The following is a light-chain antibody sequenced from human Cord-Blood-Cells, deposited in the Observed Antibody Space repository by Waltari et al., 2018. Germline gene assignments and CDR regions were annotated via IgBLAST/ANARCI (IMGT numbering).Light chain of an antibody. Sequence: DIQMTQSPSSLSASVGDRVTITCQASQDISNYLNWYQQKPGQAPKLLIYDASKLEKGVPSRFSGSGSGTDFTFTISSLQPEDIATYYCQQYDNLPITFGQGTRLEIK. V-gene: IGKV1-33*01. CDR3: QQYDNLPIT. CDR2: DAS. CDR1: QDISNY. J-gene: IGKJ5*01.